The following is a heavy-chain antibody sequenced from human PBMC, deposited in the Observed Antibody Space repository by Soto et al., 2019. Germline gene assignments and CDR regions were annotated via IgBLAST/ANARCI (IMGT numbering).Heavy chain of an antibody. CDR1: GFTFSEYG. J-gene: IGHJ6*02. CDR2: ISYGGSHK. D-gene: IGHD2-15*01. Sequence: PGGSLRLSCTASGFTFSEYGIHWVRQAPGKGLEWVAVISYGGSHKYYAGSVKGRFTISRDDSKNTVYLQINSLRAEDTAVYFCARDCSGGSCYPGMDVWGQGTTVTVSS. CDR3: ARDCSGGSCYPGMDV. V-gene: IGHV3-30*03.